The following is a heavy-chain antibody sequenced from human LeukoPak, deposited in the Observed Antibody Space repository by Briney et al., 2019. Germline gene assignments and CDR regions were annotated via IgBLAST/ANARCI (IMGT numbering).Heavy chain of an antibody. CDR1: GFTFSSYE. D-gene: IGHD4-23*01. Sequence: GGSLRLSCAASGFTFSSYEMHWVRQAPGKGLEWVSYINSSDSTIYYADSVKGRFTISRDNAKNSLYLQMNRLRAEDTAVYYCARDYGGSSPFDYWGQGTLVTVSS. J-gene: IGHJ4*02. V-gene: IGHV3-48*03. CDR3: ARDYGGSSPFDY. CDR2: INSSDSTI.